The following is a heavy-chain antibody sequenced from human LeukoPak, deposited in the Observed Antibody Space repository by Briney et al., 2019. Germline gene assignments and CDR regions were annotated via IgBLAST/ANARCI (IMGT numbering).Heavy chain of an antibody. CDR1: GFTFSNAW. J-gene: IGHJ5*02. CDR3: TTPYDILTGYHS. D-gene: IGHD3-9*01. V-gene: IGHV3-15*01. CDR2: IKSKTDGGTT. Sequence: GGSLRLSCAASGFTFSNAWMSWVRQAPGKGLEWVGRIKSKTDGGTTDYAAPVKGRFTISRDDSKNTLYLQMNSLKTEDTAVYYCTTPYDILTGYHSWGQGTLVTVSS.